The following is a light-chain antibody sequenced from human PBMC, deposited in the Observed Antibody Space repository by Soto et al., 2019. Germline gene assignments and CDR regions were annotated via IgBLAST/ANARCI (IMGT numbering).Light chain of an antibody. CDR3: SSYTSSSTDV. CDR1: SSDVGGYNY. CDR2: DVS. Sequence: QSALTQPASVSGSPGQSITISCTGTSSDVGGYNYVSWYQQHPGKAPKLMIYDVSNRPSGVSNRFSGSKSGNTASLTISGLKAEDEADYYCSSYTSSSTDVFGTGTKLTVL. J-gene: IGLJ1*01. V-gene: IGLV2-14*01.